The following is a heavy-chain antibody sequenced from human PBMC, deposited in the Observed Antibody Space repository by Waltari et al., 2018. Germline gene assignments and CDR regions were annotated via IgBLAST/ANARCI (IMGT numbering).Heavy chain of an antibody. CDR1: GYTFPAYF. J-gene: IGHJ4*02. CDR2: LDPKTGDR. V-gene: IGHV1-2*02. CDR3: VRDVNDDPRGDY. D-gene: IGHD1-1*01. Sequence: QVPLVQSGTEVTKPGASVEVSCQAFGYTFPAYFLHWVRQAPGQGLEWMGWLDPKTGDRNSAPRFQGRVTMTRDTSINTAYLKVTSLKSDDTAVYYCVRDVNDDPRGDYWGQGTLVTVSS.